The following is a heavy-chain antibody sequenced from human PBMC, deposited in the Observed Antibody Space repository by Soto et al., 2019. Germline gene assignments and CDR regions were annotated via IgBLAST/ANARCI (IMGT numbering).Heavy chain of an antibody. D-gene: IGHD6-13*01. CDR1: GFTFGDYA. CDR2: IRSKAYGGTT. V-gene: IGHV3-49*03. J-gene: IGHJ5*02. Sequence: GGSLRLSCTASGFTFGDYAMSWFRQAPGKGLEWVGFIRSKAYGGTTEYAASVKGRFTISRDDSKSIAYLQMNSLKTEDTAVYYCARNPYSSSWYNWFDPWGQGTLVTVSS. CDR3: ARNPYSSSWYNWFDP.